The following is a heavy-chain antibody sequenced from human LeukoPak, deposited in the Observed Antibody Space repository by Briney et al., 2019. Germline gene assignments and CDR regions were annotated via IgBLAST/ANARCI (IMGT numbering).Heavy chain of an antibody. CDR2: ISHSGST. J-gene: IGHJ6*03. Sequence: SETLSLTCTVSGYSITSGYYWGWIRQPPGKGLEWIGSISHSGSTFSNPSLKSRVTMSLDTSKNQFSLTLTSVTAADTAVYYCAKQVGGGYYYNYMDVWVKGTTVTVSS. D-gene: IGHD6-6*01. CDR1: GYSITSGYY. CDR3: AKQVGGGYYYNYMDV. V-gene: IGHV4-38-2*02.